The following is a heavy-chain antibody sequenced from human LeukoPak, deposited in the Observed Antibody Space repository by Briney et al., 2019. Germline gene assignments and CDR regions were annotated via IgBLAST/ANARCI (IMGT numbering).Heavy chain of an antibody. J-gene: IGHJ4*02. Sequence: GRSLRLSCAASGFTFSSYGMHWVRQAPGKGLEWVAFIRYDGSNKYYADSVKGRFTISRDNSKNTLFLQMDSLRPEDTAVYYCAPIAARLDHWGQGTLVTVSS. D-gene: IGHD6-6*01. CDR2: IRYDGSNK. CDR1: GFTFSSYG. V-gene: IGHV3-30*02. CDR3: APIAARLDH.